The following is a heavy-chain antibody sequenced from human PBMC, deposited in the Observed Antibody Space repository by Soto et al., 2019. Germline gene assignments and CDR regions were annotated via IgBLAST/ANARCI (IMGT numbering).Heavy chain of an antibody. D-gene: IGHD3-9*01. CDR2: INPSDGTT. CDR3: TRDATYDLLTGCFDP. J-gene: IGHJ5*02. Sequence: QVQLVQSGAEVKKPGASVKVSCKASGYTFTSYYMHWVRQAPGQGLEWMGIINPSDGTTSYAQKFQGRVPMTRDTSTSTVYMELSSLRSEDTAVYYCTRDATYDLLTGCFDPWGQGTLVTVSS. V-gene: IGHV1-46*01. CDR1: GYTFTSYY.